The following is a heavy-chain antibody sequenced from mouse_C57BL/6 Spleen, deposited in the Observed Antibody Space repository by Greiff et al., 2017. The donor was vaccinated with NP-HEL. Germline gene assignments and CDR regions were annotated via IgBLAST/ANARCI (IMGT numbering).Heavy chain of an antibody. V-gene: IGHV1-19*01. CDR3: ARDPRYYSYAMDY. CDR1: GYTFTDYY. D-gene: IGHD1-1*01. CDR2: INPYNGGT. Sequence: EVQLQQSGPVLVKPGASVRMSCKASGYTFTDYYMNWVKQSHGKSLEWIGVINPYNGGTSYNQKFEGKATLTVDKSSSTAYMELNSLTSEDSAVYYCARDPRYYSYAMDYWGQGTSVTVSS. J-gene: IGHJ4*01.